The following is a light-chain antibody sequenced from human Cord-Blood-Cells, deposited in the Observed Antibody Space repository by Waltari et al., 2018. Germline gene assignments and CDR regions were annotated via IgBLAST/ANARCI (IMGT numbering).Light chain of an antibody. J-gene: IGKJ3*01. Sequence: IVLTQSPASMALSPWERAPLSCRASQRVSSYLAWSQQKPGQSPRLLIYDASNRATGIPARFSGSGSGTDFTLTISSLEPEDFAVYYCQQRSNWLFTFGPGTKVDIK. V-gene: IGKV3-11*01. CDR1: QRVSSY. CDR3: QQRSNWLFT. CDR2: DAS.